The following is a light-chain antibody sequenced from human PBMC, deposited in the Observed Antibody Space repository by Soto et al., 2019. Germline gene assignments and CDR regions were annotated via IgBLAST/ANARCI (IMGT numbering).Light chain of an antibody. Sequence: DIQMTQSPSSVSASVGDRVTITCRASQGISSWLAWYQQKPGQPPKLLIYWSSTRESGVPDRFSGSGSGTDFTLTISSLQAEDVAVYYCQQYYTSPLTFGGGTKVDI. V-gene: IGKV4-1*01. CDR3: QQYYTSPLT. CDR2: WSS. J-gene: IGKJ4*01. CDR1: QGISSW.